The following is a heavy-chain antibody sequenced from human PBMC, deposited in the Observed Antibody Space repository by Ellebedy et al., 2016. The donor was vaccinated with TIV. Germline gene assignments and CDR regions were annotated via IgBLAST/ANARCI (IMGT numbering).Heavy chain of an antibody. CDR1: GFTFSSYV. Sequence: GESLKISCAASGFTFSSYVMHWVRQAPGKGLEWVAVIWYDGSNKYYADSVKGRFTISRDNSKNTLYLQMKSLRAEDTAVYYCARESGYSYGVPDYWGQGTLVTVSS. V-gene: IGHV3-33*01. CDR2: IWYDGSNK. CDR3: ARESGYSYGVPDY. J-gene: IGHJ4*02. D-gene: IGHD5-18*01.